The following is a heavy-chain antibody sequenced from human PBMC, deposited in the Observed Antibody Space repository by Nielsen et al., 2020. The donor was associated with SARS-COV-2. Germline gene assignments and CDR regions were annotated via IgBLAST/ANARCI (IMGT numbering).Heavy chain of an antibody. V-gene: IGHV4-31*03. Sequence: SETLSLTCTVSGGSISSGGYYWSWIRQHPGKGLEWIGYIYYSGSTYYNPSLKSRVTISVDTSKNQFSLKLSSVTAADTAVYYCARTLLSSGWYYFDYWGQGTLVTVSS. J-gene: IGHJ4*02. CDR3: ARTLLSSGWYYFDY. CDR1: GGSISSGGYY. CDR2: IYYSGST. D-gene: IGHD6-19*01.